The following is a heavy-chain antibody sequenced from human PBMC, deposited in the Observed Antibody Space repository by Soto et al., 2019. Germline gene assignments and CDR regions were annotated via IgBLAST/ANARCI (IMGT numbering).Heavy chain of an antibody. CDR2: IKSKTDGGTT. Sequence: GGSLRLSCAASGFTFSNAWMNWVRQAPGKGLEWVGRIKSKTDGGTTDYAAPVKGRFTISRDDSKNTLYLQMNSLKTEDTAVYYCTTAGYYDSSGYYYGPGMDVWGQGTTVTVSS. J-gene: IGHJ6*02. CDR3: TTAGYYDSSGYYYGPGMDV. V-gene: IGHV3-15*07. CDR1: GFTFSNAW. D-gene: IGHD3-22*01.